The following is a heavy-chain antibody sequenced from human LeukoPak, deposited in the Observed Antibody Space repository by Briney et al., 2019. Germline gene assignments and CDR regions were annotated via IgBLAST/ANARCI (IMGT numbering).Heavy chain of an antibody. Sequence: PGGSLRLSCAASGFTFSSHAMSGVRQAPGKGLEWVSGISGSGDSTYYADSVKGRFTISRDTSKNTLYLQMNSLRAEDTAVYYCAGIYTSSWYLVDYWGQGTLVTVSS. CDR3: AGIYTSSWYLVDY. CDR2: ISGSGDST. J-gene: IGHJ4*02. V-gene: IGHV3-23*01. D-gene: IGHD6-13*01. CDR1: GFTFSSHA.